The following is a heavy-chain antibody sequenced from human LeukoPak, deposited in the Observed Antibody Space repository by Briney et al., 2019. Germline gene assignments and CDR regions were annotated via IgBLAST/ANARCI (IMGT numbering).Heavy chain of an antibody. CDR1: GGSISSSSYY. Sequence: SGTLSLTCTVSGGSISSSSYYWGWIRQPPGKGLEWIGSIYYSGSTYYNPSLKSRVTISVDTSKNQFSLKLSSVIAADTAVYYCARSGYDFDSYFDYWGQGTLVTVSS. J-gene: IGHJ4*02. D-gene: IGHD5-12*01. CDR2: IYYSGST. V-gene: IGHV4-39*07. CDR3: ARSGYDFDSYFDY.